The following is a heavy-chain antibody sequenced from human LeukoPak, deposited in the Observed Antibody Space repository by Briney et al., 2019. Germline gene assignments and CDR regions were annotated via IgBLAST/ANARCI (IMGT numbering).Heavy chain of an antibody. CDR3: ARINTWPRYYMDV. V-gene: IGHV3-23*01. CDR1: RFTFSNYA. CDR2: ISGNGGST. Sequence: PGGSLRLSCAASRFTFSNYAMTWVRQAPGKGLEWVSTISGNGGSTYYADSVKGRFTISRDNSKNTLYLQMNSLRAEDTAIYYCARINTWPRYYMDVWGKGTTVTVSS. J-gene: IGHJ6*03. D-gene: IGHD5-12*01.